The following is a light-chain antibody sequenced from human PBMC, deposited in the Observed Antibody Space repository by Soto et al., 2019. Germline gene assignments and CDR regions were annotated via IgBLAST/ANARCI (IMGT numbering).Light chain of an antibody. CDR3: HSYDSSLSGYV. CDR1: SSNIGAGYD. V-gene: IGLV1-40*01. Sequence: QSVLTQPPSVSGAPGQRVTISCTGSSSNIGAGYDVHWYQQLPGTAPKLLIYGNNNRPSGVPDRFSGSKSGTSASLALTGLQAEDEADYYCHSYDSSLSGYVFGTGTKVTVL. J-gene: IGLJ1*01. CDR2: GNN.